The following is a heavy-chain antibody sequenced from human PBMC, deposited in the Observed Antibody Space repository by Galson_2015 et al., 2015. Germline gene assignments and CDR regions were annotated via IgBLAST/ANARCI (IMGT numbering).Heavy chain of an antibody. CDR2: ISTSSSTI. Sequence: SLRLSCAAFGITLSSYSMNWVRQAPGKGLEWVSYISTSSSTIYYADSVKGRFTISRDNAKNSLYLQMNSLRDEDTAVYYCARRYGDYQESFEYWGQGTLVTVSS. CDR1: GITLSSYS. D-gene: IGHD4-17*01. V-gene: IGHV3-48*02. CDR3: ARRYGDYQESFEY. J-gene: IGHJ4*02.